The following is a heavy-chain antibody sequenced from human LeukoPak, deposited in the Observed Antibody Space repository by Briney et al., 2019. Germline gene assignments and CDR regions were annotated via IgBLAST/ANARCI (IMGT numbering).Heavy chain of an antibody. V-gene: IGHV4-34*01. Sequence: SETLSLTCAVYGGSFSAYYWSWIRQPPGKGLEWIGEINHTGSTSYNPSLKSRVTISVDTSKNQFSLKLSSVTAADTAMYYCARVKRRYQVLKPLHETPSHYFDYWGQGTLVTVSS. D-gene: IGHD2-2*01. CDR2: INHTGST. J-gene: IGHJ4*02. CDR1: GGSFSAYY. CDR3: ARVKRRYQVLKPLHETPSHYFDY.